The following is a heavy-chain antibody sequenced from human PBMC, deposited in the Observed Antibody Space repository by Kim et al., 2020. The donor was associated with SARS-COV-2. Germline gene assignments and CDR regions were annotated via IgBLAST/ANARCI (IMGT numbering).Heavy chain of an antibody. CDR2: TRNKANSYTT. Sequence: GGSLRLSCAASGFTFSDHYMDWVRQAPGKGLEWVGRTRNKANSYTTEYAASVKGRFTISRDDSKNSLYLQMNSLKTEDTAVYYCARGLNVVVPAATSRFTYYCYYGMDVWGQGTPVTVSS. V-gene: IGHV3-72*01. CDR3: ARGLNVVVPAATSRFTYYCYYGMDV. CDR1: GFTFSDHY. J-gene: IGHJ6*02. D-gene: IGHD2-2*01.